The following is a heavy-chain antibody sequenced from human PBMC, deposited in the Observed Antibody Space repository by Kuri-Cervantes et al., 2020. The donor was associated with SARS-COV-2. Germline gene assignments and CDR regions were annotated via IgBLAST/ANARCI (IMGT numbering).Heavy chain of an antibody. D-gene: IGHD4-11*01. CDR3: ARLGGSVTTDEIDY. CDR2: INLNTDGT. CDR1: GYTFTGYY. V-gene: IGHV1-2*02. J-gene: IGHJ4*02. Sequence: ASVKVSCKASGYTFTGYYIHWVRQAPGQGLEWMGWINLNTDGTHYAQNFQGRVTMTRDTSISTAYMELSRLRSDDTAVYYRARLGGSVTTDEIDYWGQGTLVTISS.